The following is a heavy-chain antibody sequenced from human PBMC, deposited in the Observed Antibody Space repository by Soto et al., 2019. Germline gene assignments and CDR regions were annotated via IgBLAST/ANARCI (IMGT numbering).Heavy chain of an antibody. D-gene: IGHD2-15*01. J-gene: IGHJ4*02. CDR1: GYTFTGYY. V-gene: IGHV1-2*04. CDR3: ARGSRVSYCSGGSCPKTYRPFDY. Sequence: ASVKVSCKASGYTFTGYYMHWVRQAPGQGLEWMGWINPNSGGTIYAQKFQGWVTMTRDTSISTAYMELSRLRSDDTAVYYCARGSRVSYCSGGSCPKTYRPFDYWGQGTLVTVSS. CDR2: INPNSGGT.